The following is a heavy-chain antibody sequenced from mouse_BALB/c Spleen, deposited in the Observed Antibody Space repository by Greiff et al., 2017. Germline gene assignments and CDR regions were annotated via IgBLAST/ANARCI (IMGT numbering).Heavy chain of an antibody. CDR3: ASAGNYAMDY. CDR2: ISDGGSYT. J-gene: IGHJ4*01. Sequence: EVQLVESGGGLVKPGGSLKLSCAASGFTFSDYYMYWVRQTPEKRLEWVATISDGGSYTYYPDSVKGRFTISRDNAKNNLYLQMSSLRSEDTAMYYCASAGNYAMDYWGQGTSVTVSS. CDR1: GFTFSDYY. V-gene: IGHV5-4*02.